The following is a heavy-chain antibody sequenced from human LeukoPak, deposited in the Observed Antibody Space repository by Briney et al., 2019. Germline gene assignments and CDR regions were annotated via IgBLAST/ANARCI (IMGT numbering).Heavy chain of an antibody. V-gene: IGHV3-7*03. CDR2: IKQDGSEK. Sequence: AGSLRLSCAVSGFTFSSYWMSWVCQAQGKGLEWVANIKQDGSEKYYVDSVKGRFTITSDNAKNSLYLQMNSLRAEDTAVYYCARDLGQVDYWGQGTLVTVSS. J-gene: IGHJ4*02. CDR1: GFTFSSYW. CDR3: ARDLGQVDY.